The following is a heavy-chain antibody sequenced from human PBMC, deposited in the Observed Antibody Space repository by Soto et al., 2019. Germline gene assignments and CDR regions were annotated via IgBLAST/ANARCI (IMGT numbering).Heavy chain of an antibody. V-gene: IGHV1-69*12. CDR3: ASQLTGDYYYYGMDV. Sequence: QVQLVQSGAEVKKPGSSVKVSCKASVGTFSSYAISWVRQAPGQGLEWMGGVIPIFGTADYAQKFQGRVTITADEPTSTAYMELSSLRSEDTAVYYCASQLTGDYYYYGMDVWGQGTTVTVSS. CDR1: VGTFSSYA. CDR2: VIPIFGTA. J-gene: IGHJ6*02. D-gene: IGHD7-27*01.